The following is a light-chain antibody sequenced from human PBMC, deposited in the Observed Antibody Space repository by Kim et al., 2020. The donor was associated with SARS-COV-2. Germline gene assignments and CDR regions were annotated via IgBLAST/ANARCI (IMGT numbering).Light chain of an antibody. J-gene: IGLJ2*01. CDR1: PSNIGGNS. CDR2: DNN. Sequence: QGVTISCSGSPSNIGGNSVHWYQQLSGAAPKLLIYDNNRRPSGVPDRFSGSKSGSSASLAISGVQSDDEADYHCAAWDDSLNGVVFGGGTQLTVL. V-gene: IGLV1-44*01. CDR3: AAWDDSLNGVV.